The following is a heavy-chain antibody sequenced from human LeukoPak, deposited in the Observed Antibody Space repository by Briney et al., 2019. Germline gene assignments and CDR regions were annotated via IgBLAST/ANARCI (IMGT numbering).Heavy chain of an antibody. CDR1: GFTFSSYA. CDR2: ISGSGGST. Sequence: GGSLRLSCAASGFTFSSYAMNWVRQAPGKGLEWVSAISGSGGSTYYADSVKGRFTISRDNSKNTLYLQMNSLRAEDTAVYYCATSSLEPRNYYYMDVWGKGTTVTVSS. J-gene: IGHJ6*03. V-gene: IGHV3-23*01. D-gene: IGHD6-13*01. CDR3: ATSSLEPRNYYYMDV.